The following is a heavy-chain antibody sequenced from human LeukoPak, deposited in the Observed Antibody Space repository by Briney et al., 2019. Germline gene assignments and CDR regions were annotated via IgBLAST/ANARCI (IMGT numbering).Heavy chain of an antibody. V-gene: IGHV4-34*01. Sequence: TWETLSLTCAVYGGSFSGYYWSWVRQPPGKGLEWIGEINHSGSTNYNPSLKSRVTISVDTSKNQFSLKLSSVTAADTAVYYCARQTGSGLFILPGGQGTLVTVSS. J-gene: IGHJ4*02. D-gene: IGHD3/OR15-3a*01. CDR3: ARQTGSGLFILP. CDR2: INHSGST. CDR1: GGSFSGYY.